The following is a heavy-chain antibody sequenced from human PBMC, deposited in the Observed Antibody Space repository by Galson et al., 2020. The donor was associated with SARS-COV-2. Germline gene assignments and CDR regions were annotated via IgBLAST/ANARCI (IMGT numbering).Heavy chain of an antibody. CDR3: ARGFDP. CDR1: GASISSDY. J-gene: IGHJ5*02. V-gene: IGHV4-59*08. Sequence: SQTLSLTCNVSGASISSDYWSWIRQSPVKGLEYIGFFHYDGTTNYNPSLKSRVTISVDTSRNRFSLTLSSVTVADTAVYYCARGFDPWGQGTLVTVSS. CDR2: FHYDGTT.